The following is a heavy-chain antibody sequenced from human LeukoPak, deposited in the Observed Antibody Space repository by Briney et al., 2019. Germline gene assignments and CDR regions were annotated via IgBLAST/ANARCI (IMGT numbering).Heavy chain of an antibody. CDR3: ARDIRCSSTSCYAIDY. Sequence: GRSLRLSCAASGFTFSSYSMNWVRQAPGKGLEWVSSISSSSSYIYYADSVKGRFTISRDNAKNSLYLQMNSLRAEDTAVYYCARDIRCSSTSCYAIDYWGQGTLVTVSS. CDR1: GFTFSSYS. CDR2: ISSSSSYI. J-gene: IGHJ4*02. V-gene: IGHV3-21*01. D-gene: IGHD2-2*01.